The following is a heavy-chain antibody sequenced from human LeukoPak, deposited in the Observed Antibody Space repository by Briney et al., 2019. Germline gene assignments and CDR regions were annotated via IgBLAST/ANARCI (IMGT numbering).Heavy chain of an antibody. J-gene: IGHJ4*02. CDR2: VSPNSGNT. D-gene: IGHD4-11*01. V-gene: IGHV1-18*04. CDR3: ARGRRTTVPKY. CDR1: GYIFTDYG. Sequence: ASVKVSCKASGYIFTDYGVSWVRQAPGQGLEWMGWVSPNSGNTNYPQKFQDRVTMTTDTSTTTAYMELKGLTSDDTAVYYCARGRRTTVPKYWGQGTRDTVSS.